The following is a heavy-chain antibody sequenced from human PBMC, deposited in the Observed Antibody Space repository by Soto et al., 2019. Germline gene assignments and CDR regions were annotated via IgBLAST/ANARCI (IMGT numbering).Heavy chain of an antibody. Sequence: ASVKVSCKASGYPFSNYAISWVRQAPGQGLEWMGWISAYNGNTKSAEKFQGRVTMTTDTSTSTAYMELRSLSSDDTALYYCARDGRITVIRGPLPFDSWG. CDR3: ARDGRITVIRGPLPFDS. V-gene: IGHV1-18*01. CDR1: GYPFSNYA. D-gene: IGHD3-10*01. CDR2: ISAYNGNT. J-gene: IGHJ5*01.